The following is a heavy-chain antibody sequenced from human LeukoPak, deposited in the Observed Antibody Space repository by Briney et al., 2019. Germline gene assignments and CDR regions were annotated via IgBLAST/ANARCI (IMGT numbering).Heavy chain of an antibody. V-gene: IGHV1-18*01. Sequence: ASVKVSCKASGYTCTSYGISWVRQAPGQGLEWMGWISAYNGNTNYAQKLQGRVTMTTDTSTSTAYMELRSLRSDDTAVYYCATGASVKYYFDYWGQGTLATVSS. CDR2: ISAYNGNT. CDR3: ATGASVKYYFDY. J-gene: IGHJ4*02. CDR1: GYTCTSYG. D-gene: IGHD1-26*01.